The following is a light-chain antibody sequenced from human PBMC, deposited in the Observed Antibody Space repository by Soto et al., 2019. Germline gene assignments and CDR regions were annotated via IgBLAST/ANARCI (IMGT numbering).Light chain of an antibody. J-gene: IGLJ1*01. Sequence: QAVVTQPPSGSGAPVQRVTISCSGSSSNIGAGNAVHWYQHLPGTAPKLLMYGNNNRPSGVPDRFSGSKSGTSASLAITGLQAEDDADYYCQSYDSSLSGTVFGTGTKLTVL. CDR1: SSNIGAGNA. CDR3: QSYDSSLSGTV. CDR2: GNN. V-gene: IGLV1-40*01.